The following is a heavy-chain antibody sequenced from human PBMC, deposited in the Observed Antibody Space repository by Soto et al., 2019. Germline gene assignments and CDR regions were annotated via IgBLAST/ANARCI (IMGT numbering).Heavy chain of an antibody. CDR2: INHSGST. Sequence: PSETLSLTCAVYGGSFSGYYWSWIRQPPGKGLEWIGEINHSGSTNYNPSLKSRVTISVDTSKNQFSLKLSSVTAADTAVYYCARGRLGYSSGWSWFDPWGQGTLVTVSS. V-gene: IGHV4-34*01. D-gene: IGHD6-19*01. J-gene: IGHJ5*02. CDR1: GGSFSGYY. CDR3: ARGRLGYSSGWSWFDP.